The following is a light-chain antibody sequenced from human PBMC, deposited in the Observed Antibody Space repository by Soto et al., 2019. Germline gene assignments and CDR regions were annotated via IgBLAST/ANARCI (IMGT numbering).Light chain of an antibody. CDR1: QGIGYN. J-gene: IGKJ1*01. V-gene: IGKV1-27*01. CDR2: TAS. CDR3: QQFAVSRT. Sequence: DIQMTQSPTSLSASVGDRVTITCRASQGIGYNLAWYQQKPGKVPKVLIYTASTLHSGVPSRFSGSGSGTEFTLTINSLQPEDVATYYCQQFAVSRTFGQGTKVENK.